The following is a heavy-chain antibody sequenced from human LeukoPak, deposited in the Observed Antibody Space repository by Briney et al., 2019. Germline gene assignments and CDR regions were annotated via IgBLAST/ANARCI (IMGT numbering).Heavy chain of an antibody. V-gene: IGHV3-23*01. D-gene: IGHD6-19*01. CDR2: ISALGGTT. J-gene: IGHJ4*02. CDR3: ARHLVLLTPGGAVAGTVLFDY. Sequence: GGSLRLSCAASGFTFSSYAMGWVRQAPGKGLEWVSSISALGGTTSYADSVKGRITISRDNAKNSLYLQMNSLRAEDTAVYYCARHLVLLTPGGAVAGTVLFDYWGQGTLVTVSS. CDR1: GFTFSSYA.